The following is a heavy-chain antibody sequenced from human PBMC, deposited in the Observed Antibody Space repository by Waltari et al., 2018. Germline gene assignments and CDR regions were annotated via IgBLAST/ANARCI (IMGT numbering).Heavy chain of an antibody. CDR3: AKDHGVAY. V-gene: IGHV3-23*01. CDR2: ISNSGGDT. Sequence: QLLESGGGLVQPGGSLRPSCSDSGLTFSIFAMSWVRQAPGKGLEWVSGISNSGGDTYYADSVKGRFTISRDNSKKTLYLQMNSLRVEDTAVYYCAKDHGVAYWGRGTLVTVSA. D-gene: IGHD3-16*01. J-gene: IGHJ4*02. CDR1: GLTFSIFA.